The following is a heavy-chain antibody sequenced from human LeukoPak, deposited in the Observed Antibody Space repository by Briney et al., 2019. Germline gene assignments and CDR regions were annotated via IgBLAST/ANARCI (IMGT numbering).Heavy chain of an antibody. CDR1: GFTFDSHA. V-gene: IGHV3-23*01. CDR2: ITGNGFET. J-gene: IGHJ4*02. CDR3: AREGLERIFHFDY. Sequence: GGSLRLSCAASGFTFDSHAMAWVRQAPGAGLEWVSGITGNGFETFYADPVRGRFTISRDNSKNTLYLQMNSLRAEDTALYYCAREGLERIFHFDYWGQGTLVTVSS. D-gene: IGHD1-1*01.